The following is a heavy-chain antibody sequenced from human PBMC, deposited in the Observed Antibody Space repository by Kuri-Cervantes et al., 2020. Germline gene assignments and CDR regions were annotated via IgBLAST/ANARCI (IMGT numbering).Heavy chain of an antibody. CDR2: ISWNSGSI. J-gene: IGHJ6*02. CDR3: AKDRGYSYDAYYYGMDV. CDR1: GFTFDDYA. V-gene: IGHV3-9*01. D-gene: IGHD5-18*01. Sequence: SLKISCAASGFTFDDYAMHWVRQAPGKGLEWVSGISWNSGSIGYADSVKGRFTISRDNAKNSLYLQMNSLRAEDTALYYCAKDRGYSYDAYYYGMDVWGQGTTVTVSS.